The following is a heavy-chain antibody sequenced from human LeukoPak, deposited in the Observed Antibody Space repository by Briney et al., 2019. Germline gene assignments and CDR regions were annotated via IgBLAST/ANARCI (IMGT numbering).Heavy chain of an antibody. CDR3: ARYRGPGYFDL. V-gene: IGHV4-39*01. Sequence: PSETLSLTCTVSGGSISSSSYYWGWIRQPPGKGLEWIGSIYYSGSTYYNPSLKSRVTISVDTSKNQFSLKLSSGTAADTAVYYCARYRGPGYFDLWGRGTLVTVSS. CDR2: IYYSGST. CDR1: GGSISSSSYY. D-gene: IGHD3-16*02. J-gene: IGHJ2*01.